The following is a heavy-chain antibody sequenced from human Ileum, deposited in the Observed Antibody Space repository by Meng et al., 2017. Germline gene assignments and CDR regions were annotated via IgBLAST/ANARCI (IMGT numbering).Heavy chain of an antibody. D-gene: IGHD5-18*01. V-gene: IGHV4-30-4*01. Sequence: QVQLQESGPGLVKPSQTLSLTCSVSNGSLTNVNNYWNWIRQAPGQALEHIGYLYYDGSSYATPSLKSRVTMSIDTSTNQFSLRLDSVTAADTAVYYCTREFYVDTAMVIDSWGPGALVTVSS. CDR1: NGSLTNVNNY. J-gene: IGHJ4*02. CDR3: TREFYVDTAMVIDS. CDR2: LYYDGSS.